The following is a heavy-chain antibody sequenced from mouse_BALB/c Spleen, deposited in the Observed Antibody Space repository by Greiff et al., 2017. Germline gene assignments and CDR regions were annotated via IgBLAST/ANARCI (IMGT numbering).Heavy chain of an antibody. Sequence: DVMLVESGGGLVKPGGSLKLSCAASGFTFSSYTMSWVRQTPEKRLEWVATISSGGSYTYYPDSVKGRFTISRDNAKNTLYLQMSSLKSEDTAMYYCTREGEYYFDYWGQGTTLTVSS. V-gene: IGHV5-6-4*01. J-gene: IGHJ2*01. CDR2: ISSGGSYT. CDR3: TREGEYYFDY. CDR1: GFTFSSYT.